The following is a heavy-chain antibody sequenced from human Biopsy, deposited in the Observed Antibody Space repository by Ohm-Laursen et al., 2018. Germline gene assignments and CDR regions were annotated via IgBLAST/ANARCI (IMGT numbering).Heavy chain of an antibody. CDR1: GASVTKYY. CDR3: ARDSGILNYGNFKYYHYYGMDV. V-gene: IGHV4-59*02. D-gene: IGHD4-11*01. Sequence: SDTLSLTCSVSGASVTKYYWSWIRQPPGKGLEWIGHIYYSVMTNYNPSLQSRVSISVDTSRNQVSLTLSSVTAADTAVYYCARDSGILNYGNFKYYHYYGMDVWAKGPRSLSP. CDR2: IYYSVMT. J-gene: IGHJ6*02.